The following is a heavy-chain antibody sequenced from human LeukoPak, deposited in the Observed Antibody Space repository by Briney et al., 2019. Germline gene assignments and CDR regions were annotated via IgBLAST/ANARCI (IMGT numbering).Heavy chain of an antibody. Sequence: GGSLRLSCAASGFTFSSYSMNWVRQAPGKGLEWVSSISSSSSYIYYADSVKGRFTISRDNAKNSLYLQMNSLRAEDTAVYYCARERGSGSYYPDYWGQGTLVTVSS. J-gene: IGHJ4*02. CDR1: GFTFSSYS. D-gene: IGHD1-26*01. CDR3: ARERGSGSYYPDY. CDR2: ISSSSSYI. V-gene: IGHV3-21*01.